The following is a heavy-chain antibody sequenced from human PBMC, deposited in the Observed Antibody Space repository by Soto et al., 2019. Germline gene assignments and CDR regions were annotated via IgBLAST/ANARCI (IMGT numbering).Heavy chain of an antibody. CDR2: ISGSGGST. CDR1: GFTFSSYA. CDR3: AKGSGSGRKTSYFDY. Sequence: GGSLRLSCAASGFTFSSYAMIWVRQAPGKGLEWVSAISGSGGSTYYADSVKGRFTISRDNSKNTLYLQMNSLRAEDTAVYYCAKGSGSGRKTSYFDYWGQGTLVTVSS. D-gene: IGHD3-10*01. J-gene: IGHJ4*02. V-gene: IGHV3-23*01.